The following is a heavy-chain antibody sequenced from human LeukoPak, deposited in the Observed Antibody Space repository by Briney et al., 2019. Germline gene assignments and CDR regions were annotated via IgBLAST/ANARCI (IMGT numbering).Heavy chain of an antibody. Sequence: ASVKVSCKASGYAFKRYGISCVRQAPGQGLEWMGWISTYNGDTNYAQNFKGRVTMTTDASTSTAYMELRSLRSDDTAVYYCARDPSNSSGWYIYFDYWGQGTLVTVSS. CDR1: GYAFKRYG. CDR2: ISTYNGDT. V-gene: IGHV1-18*01. D-gene: IGHD6-19*01. CDR3: ARDPSNSSGWYIYFDY. J-gene: IGHJ4*02.